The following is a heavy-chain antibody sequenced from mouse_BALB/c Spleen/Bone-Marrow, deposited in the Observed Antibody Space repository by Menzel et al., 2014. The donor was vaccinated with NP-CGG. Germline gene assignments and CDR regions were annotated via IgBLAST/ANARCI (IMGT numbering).Heavy chain of an antibody. V-gene: IGHV1-54*01. CDR2: INPGSGST. D-gene: IGHD2-3*01. CDR1: GYAFTDYL. J-gene: IGHJ2*01. CDR3: ARYDGYFDY. Sequence: VQLQQSGAELVRPGTSVKVSCKTSGYAFTDYLMEWLKQRPGQGLEWIGVINPGSGSTNYNEKFKDKATLTADKSSSTAYIQLSSLTSDDSAVYFCARYDGYFDYWGQGTTLTVPS.